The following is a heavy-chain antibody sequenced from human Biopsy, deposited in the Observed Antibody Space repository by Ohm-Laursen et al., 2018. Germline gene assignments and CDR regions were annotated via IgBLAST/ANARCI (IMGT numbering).Heavy chain of an antibody. J-gene: IGHJ3*01. V-gene: IGHV3-48*03. CDR1: GFAFNLYE. Sequence: SLRLSFASAGFAFNLYEMNWVCQAPGKGMERISYIYGGDSPLSYADSVKGRFTISRDNAQNSLYLHMNSLRAEDTAVYYCARLNSGTYDASDLWGQGTMVIVSS. CDR3: ARLNSGTYDASDL. CDR2: IYGGDSPL. D-gene: IGHD1-26*01.